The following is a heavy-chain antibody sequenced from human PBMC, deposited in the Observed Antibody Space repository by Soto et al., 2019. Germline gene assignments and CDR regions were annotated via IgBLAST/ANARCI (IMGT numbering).Heavy chain of an antibody. Sequence: QVHLQESGPGLVKPSESLSLTCTVSNGSISANSYYWCWVRQPPGKGLEWIASMYYSWCGDNFYIPSLMSRVAMSADASKSQFSLKLSAVSVADTAVYYCTSGVIAFGRVPVMRAWGQGILVTVSS. D-gene: IGHD3-16*01. CDR1: NGSISANSYY. V-gene: IGHV4-39*01. CDR2: MYYSWCGDN. CDR3: TSGVIAFGRVPVMRA. J-gene: IGHJ5*02.